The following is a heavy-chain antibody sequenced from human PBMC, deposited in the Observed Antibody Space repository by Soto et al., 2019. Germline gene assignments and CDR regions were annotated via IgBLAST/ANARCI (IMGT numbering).Heavy chain of an antibody. Sequence: PSETLSLTCAVYGGSFSGYSWSWIRQPPGKGLEWIGEINHSGSTNYNPSLKSRVTISVDAPKNQFSLKLSSVTAADTGVYSGARVPPVEYDFWSGYYDPYYYYGKDVWGQGSAVTVS. CDR3: ARVPPVEYDFWSGYYDPYYYYGKDV. CDR2: INHSGST. V-gene: IGHV4-34*01. D-gene: IGHD3-3*01. J-gene: IGHJ6*02. CDR1: GGSFSGYS.